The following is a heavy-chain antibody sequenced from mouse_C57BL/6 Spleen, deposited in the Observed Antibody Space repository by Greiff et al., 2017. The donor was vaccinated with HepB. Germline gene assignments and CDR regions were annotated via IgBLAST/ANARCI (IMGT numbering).Heavy chain of an antibody. Sequence: EVQLQESGGDLVKPGGSLKLSCAASGFTFSSYGMSWVRQTPDKRLEWVATISSGGSYTYYPDSVKGRFTISRDNAKNTLYLQMSSLKSEDTAMYYCARQGSNWDWYFDVWGTGTTVTVSS. CDR3: ARQGSNWDWYFDV. V-gene: IGHV5-6*01. D-gene: IGHD4-1*01. CDR2: ISSGGSYT. J-gene: IGHJ1*03. CDR1: GFTFSSYG.